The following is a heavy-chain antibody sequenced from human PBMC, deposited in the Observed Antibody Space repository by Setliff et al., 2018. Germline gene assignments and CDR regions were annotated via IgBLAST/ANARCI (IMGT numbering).Heavy chain of an antibody. Sequence: ASVKVSCKASGYTFTSYDINWVRQATGQGLEWMGWMNPNSGNTGYAQKFQGRVTMTRNTSISTAYTELSSLRSEDTAVYYCARIDYGGNSVYFDYWGQGTLVTVSS. CDR3: ARIDYGGNSVYFDY. J-gene: IGHJ4*02. CDR1: GYTFTSYD. D-gene: IGHD4-17*01. V-gene: IGHV1-8*02. CDR2: MNPNSGNT.